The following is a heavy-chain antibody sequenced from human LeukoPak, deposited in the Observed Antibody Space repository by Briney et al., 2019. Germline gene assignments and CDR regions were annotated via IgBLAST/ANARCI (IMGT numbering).Heavy chain of an antibody. Sequence: GASVKISCKAYGYRFRDHYIHCVRQAPGQGLEYLGWINPNSGGTNYAQKFQGRVTLTRDTSIDTAYIHLDSLTSDDTAVYFCARGYFGDYVLDNWGQGTLVTVSS. CDR3: ARGYFGDYVLDN. CDR2: INPNSGGT. V-gene: IGHV1-2*02. J-gene: IGHJ4*02. CDR1: GYRFRDHY. D-gene: IGHD4-17*01.